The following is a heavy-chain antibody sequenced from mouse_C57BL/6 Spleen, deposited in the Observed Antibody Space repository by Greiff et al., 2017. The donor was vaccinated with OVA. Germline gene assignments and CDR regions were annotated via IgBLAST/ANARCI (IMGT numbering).Heavy chain of an antibody. J-gene: IGHJ4*01. V-gene: IGHV1-80*01. Sequence: VQLQQSGAELVKPGASVKISCKASGYAFSSYWMNWVKQRPGKGLEWIGQIYPGDGDTNYNGKFKGKATLTADKSSSTAYMQLGSLTSEDSAVYFCARQPSGYAMDYWGQGTSVTVSS. CDR1: GYAFSSYW. CDR3: ARQPSGYAMDY. CDR2: IYPGDGDT. D-gene: IGHD3-1*01.